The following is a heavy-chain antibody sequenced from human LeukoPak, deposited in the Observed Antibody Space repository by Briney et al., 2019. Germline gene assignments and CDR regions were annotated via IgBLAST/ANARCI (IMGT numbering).Heavy chain of an antibody. V-gene: IGHV1-18*04. CDR3: ARANVAVAAKY. CDR1: GHTFTRYG. D-gene: IGHD6-19*01. J-gene: IGHJ4*02. CDR2: ITAYNGNT. Sequence: ASVKVSCKASGHTFTRYGISWVRQAPGQGLEWMGWITAYNGNTNYAQKLQGRVTMTTDTSTTTAYMELRSLRSDDTAVYYCARANVAVAAKYWGQGTLVTVSS.